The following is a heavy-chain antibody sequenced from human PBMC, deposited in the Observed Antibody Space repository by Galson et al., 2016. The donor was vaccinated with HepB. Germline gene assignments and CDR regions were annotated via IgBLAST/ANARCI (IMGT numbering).Heavy chain of an antibody. CDR1: GFTFTNAW. V-gene: IGHV3-15*01. Sequence: SLRLSCAASGFTFTNAWMTWVRQTPGRGLEWVGHIKSEDQGRTTDYAAPVKGRFTISRDDSTNRVYLQMSGLQTDDTGVYYCVRGLPSHWDDAFEIWGQGNPGHRLL. CDR2: IKSEDQGRTT. D-gene: IGHD2-21*01. CDR3: VRGLPSHWDDAFEI. J-gene: IGHJ3*02.